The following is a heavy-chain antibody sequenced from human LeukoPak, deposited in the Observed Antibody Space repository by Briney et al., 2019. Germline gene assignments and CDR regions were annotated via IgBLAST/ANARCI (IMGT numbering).Heavy chain of an antibody. D-gene: IGHD6-19*01. Sequence: HSGGSLRLSCAASGFTFSRYWMHWVRQAPGKGLVWVSRINSDGSSTSYADSVKGRFTISRDNAKNTLYLQMNSLRAEDTAVYYCAKGVGIAVAGTSDYWGQGTLVTVSS. CDR2: INSDGSST. CDR3: AKGVGIAVAGTSDY. V-gene: IGHV3-74*01. J-gene: IGHJ4*02. CDR1: GFTFSRYW.